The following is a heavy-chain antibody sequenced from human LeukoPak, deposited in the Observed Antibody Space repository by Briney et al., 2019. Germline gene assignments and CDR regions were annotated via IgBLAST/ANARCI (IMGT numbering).Heavy chain of an antibody. Sequence: SQTLSLTCTVSVGSISSGSYYWSWIRQPAGKGLEWIGRIYTSGSTNYNPSLKSRVTISVDTSKNQFSLKLSSVTAADTAVYYCARVQNFWGYYYMDVWGKGTTVTVSS. D-gene: IGHD3-3*01. CDR2: IYTSGST. CDR3: ARVQNFWGYYYMDV. J-gene: IGHJ6*03. CDR1: VGSISSGSYY. V-gene: IGHV4-61*02.